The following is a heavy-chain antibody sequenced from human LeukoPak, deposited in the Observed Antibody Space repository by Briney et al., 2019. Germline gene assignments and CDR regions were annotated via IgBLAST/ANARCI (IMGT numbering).Heavy chain of an antibody. CDR1: GFTFSSYA. Sequence: PGGSLRLSCAASGFTFSSYAMSWVRQAPGKGLEWVSAISGSGGSTYYADSVKGRFTISRDNSKNTLYLQMNSLRAEDTAVYYCAKKPSYYYGSGSLDPWGQGTLVTVSS. V-gene: IGHV3-23*01. D-gene: IGHD3-10*01. CDR3: AKKPSYYYGSGSLDP. CDR2: ISGSGGST. J-gene: IGHJ5*02.